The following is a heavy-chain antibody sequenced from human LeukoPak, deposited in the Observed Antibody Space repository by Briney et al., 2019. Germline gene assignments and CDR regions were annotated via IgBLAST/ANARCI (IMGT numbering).Heavy chain of an antibody. Sequence: PSETLSLTCTVSGGSISSGDYYWSWIRQPPGKGLEWIGYIYYSGSTYYNPSLKSRVTISVDTSKNQFSLKLSSVTAADTAVYYCARVSLVPAAMVYWGQGTLVTVSS. V-gene: IGHV4-30-4*08. D-gene: IGHD2-2*01. J-gene: IGHJ4*02. CDR2: IYYSGST. CDR1: GGSISSGDYY. CDR3: ARVSLVPAAMVY.